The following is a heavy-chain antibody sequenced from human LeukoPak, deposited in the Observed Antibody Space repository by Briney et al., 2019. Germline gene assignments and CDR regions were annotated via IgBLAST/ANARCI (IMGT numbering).Heavy chain of an antibody. CDR2: VYYTGST. CDR1: GGSVSNYY. V-gene: IGHV4-59*08. J-gene: IGHJ4*02. Sequence: SETLSLTCSVSGGSVSNYYWSWIRQPPGKGLEWIGYVYYTGSTNYNPPLKSRVTISIDTSKTQFSLMLSSVTAADTAVYYCARYQAGSMIDYWGQGTLVIVSS. D-gene: IGHD6-13*01. CDR3: ARYQAGSMIDY.